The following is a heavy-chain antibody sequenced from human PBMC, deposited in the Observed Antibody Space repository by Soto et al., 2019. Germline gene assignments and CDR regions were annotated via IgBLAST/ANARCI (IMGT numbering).Heavy chain of an antibody. V-gene: IGHV5-51*01. Sequence: GESLKISCKVSGYNFANYWICWVRQMPGKGLEWMGMIFPGDSDTKNSPSLQGQITMSVDKSDSSAYLQWRSLKASDTAMYYCAAGYTTGPDAFDIWGQGTMVTVSS. CDR2: IFPGDSDT. D-gene: IGHD6-13*01. CDR3: AAGYTTGPDAFDI. CDR1: GYNFANYW. J-gene: IGHJ3*02.